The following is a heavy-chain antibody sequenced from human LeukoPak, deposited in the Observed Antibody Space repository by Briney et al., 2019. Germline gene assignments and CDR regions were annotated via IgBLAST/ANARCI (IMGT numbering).Heavy chain of an antibody. CDR3: VRDYFGSGTYYNAYCGMDV. CDR2: ISSRGDTL. V-gene: IGHV3-48*03. Sequence: GGSLRLSCAASGFTFSIYNMNRVRQAPGKGLEWVSYISSRGDTLYYADSVRGRVTISRDNAKKSLFLQMNSLRAEDTAVYYCVRDYFGSGTYYNAYCGMDVWGQGTTVTV. D-gene: IGHD3-10*01. CDR1: GFTFSIYN. J-gene: IGHJ6*02.